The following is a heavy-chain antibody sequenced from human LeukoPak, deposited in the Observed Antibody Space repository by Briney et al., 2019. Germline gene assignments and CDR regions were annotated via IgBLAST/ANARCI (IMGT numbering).Heavy chain of an antibody. CDR2: INPNSGGT. CDR3: AREQAGDLIQDY. D-gene: IGHD5-24*01. V-gene: IGHV1-2*02. Sequence: GASVTVSCKASGYTSTGYYMHWVRQAPGQGLEWMGWINPNSGGTNYAQKFQGRVTMTRDTSISTAYMELSRLRSDDTAVYYCAREQAGDLIQDYWGQGTLVTVSS. CDR1: GYTSTGYY. J-gene: IGHJ4*02.